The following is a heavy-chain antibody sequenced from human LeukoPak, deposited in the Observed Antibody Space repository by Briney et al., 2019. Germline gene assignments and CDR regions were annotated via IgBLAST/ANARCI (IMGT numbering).Heavy chain of an antibody. D-gene: IGHD5-18*01. Sequence: GGSLRLSCAASGFTFSSYAMSWVRQAPGKGLEWVSAISGSGGSTYYADSVKGRFTICRDNAKNTLYLQMNSLRAEDTAVYYCAKDGRGYSYGTYWYFDLWGRGTLVTVSS. V-gene: IGHV3-23*01. CDR3: AKDGRGYSYGTYWYFDL. J-gene: IGHJ2*01. CDR1: GFTFSSYA. CDR2: ISGSGGST.